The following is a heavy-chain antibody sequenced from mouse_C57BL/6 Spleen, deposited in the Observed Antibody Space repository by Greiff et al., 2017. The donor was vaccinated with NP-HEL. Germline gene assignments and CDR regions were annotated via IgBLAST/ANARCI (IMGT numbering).Heavy chain of an antibody. V-gene: IGHV5-17*01. J-gene: IGHJ2*01. Sequence: EVMLVESGGGLVKPGGSLKLSCAASGFTFSDYGMHWVRQAPEKGLEWVAYISSGSSTIYYADTVKGRFTLSRDNAKNTLFLQMTSLRSVDTAMYYCARRSLFDYWGQGTTLTVSS. D-gene: IGHD6-1*01. CDR2: ISSGSSTI. CDR3: ARRSLFDY. CDR1: GFTFSDYG.